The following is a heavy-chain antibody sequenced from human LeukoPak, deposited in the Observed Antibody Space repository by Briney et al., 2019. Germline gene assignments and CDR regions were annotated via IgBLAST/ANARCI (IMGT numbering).Heavy chain of an antibody. J-gene: IGHJ3*02. Sequence: PSETLSLTCSVYGGSISSSYWSWIRQPPGKGLEWIGYIYYSGSTNYNPSLKSRVTISVDTSKNQFSLKLSSVTAADTAVYYCARGSSGYNKHASDIWGQGTMVTVSS. D-gene: IGHD3-22*01. CDR3: ARGSSGYNKHASDI. CDR2: IYYSGST. CDR1: GGSISSSY. V-gene: IGHV4-59*01.